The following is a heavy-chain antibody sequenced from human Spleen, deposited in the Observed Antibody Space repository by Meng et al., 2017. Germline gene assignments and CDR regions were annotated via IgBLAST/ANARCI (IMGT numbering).Heavy chain of an antibody. D-gene: IGHD4-17*01. Sequence: SETLSLTCAVYGGSFSGNYWSWIRQPPGKGLEWIGEINQSGTTNYNPSLKSRVTISVDTSKNHFSLNLTSVIAADTAVYYCARQSSSEYGDYGHWGQGTLVTVSS. V-gene: IGHV4-34*01. J-gene: IGHJ4*02. CDR2: INQSGTT. CDR3: ARQSSSEYGDYGH. CDR1: GGSFSGNY.